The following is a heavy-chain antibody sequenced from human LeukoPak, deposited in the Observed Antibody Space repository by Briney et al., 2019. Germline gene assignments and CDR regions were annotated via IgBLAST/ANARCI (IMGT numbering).Heavy chain of an antibody. CDR1: GFTFSSYA. CDR3: ATDVPFDY. Sequence: SGRSPRLSCAASGFTFSSYAMHWVRQAPGKGLEWVAVISYDGSNKYYADSVKGRFTISRDNSKNTLYLQMNSLRAEDTAVYYCATDVPFDYWGQGTLVTVSS. V-gene: IGHV3-30-3*01. CDR2: ISYDGSNK. D-gene: IGHD2-2*01. J-gene: IGHJ4*02.